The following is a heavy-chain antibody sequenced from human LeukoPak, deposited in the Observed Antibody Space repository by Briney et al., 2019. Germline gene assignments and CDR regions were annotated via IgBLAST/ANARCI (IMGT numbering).Heavy chain of an antibody. CDR3: AKRSGSYYHEAFDI. V-gene: IGHV1-2*06. CDR1: GYTFTGYY. Sequence: ASVKVSCKASGYTFTGYYMHWVRQAPGQGLEWMGRINPNSGGTNYAQKLQGRVTMTRDTSISTAYMELSRLRSDDTAVYYCAKRSGSYYHEAFDIWGQGTMVTVSS. J-gene: IGHJ3*02. CDR2: INPNSGGT. D-gene: IGHD3-10*01.